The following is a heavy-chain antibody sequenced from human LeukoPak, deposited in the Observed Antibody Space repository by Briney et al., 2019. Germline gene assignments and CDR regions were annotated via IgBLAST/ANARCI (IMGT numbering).Heavy chain of an antibody. CDR3: ARDGGVGATSDY. CDR1: GFTFSSYW. Sequence: GGSLRLSCAASGFTFSSYWMNWARQAPGKGLEWVASINHNGNVNYYVDSVKGRFTISRDNAKNSLYLQMNSLRAEDTAVYYCARDGGVGATSDYWGQGTLVTVSS. CDR2: INHNGNVN. V-gene: IGHV3-7*01. D-gene: IGHD1-26*01. J-gene: IGHJ4*02.